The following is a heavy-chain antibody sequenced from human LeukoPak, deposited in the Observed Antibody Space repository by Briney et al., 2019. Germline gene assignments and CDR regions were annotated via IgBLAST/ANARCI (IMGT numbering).Heavy chain of an antibody. CDR1: GFTFSSYW. V-gene: IGHV3-7*01. CDR3: ARVEPSVTTDY. D-gene: IGHD4-17*01. Sequence: GGSLRLSCVASGFTFSSYWMSWVRQAPGKGLEWVANIKQDGSEKYYVDSVKGRFTISRDNAKNSLYLQMNSLRAEDTAVYYCARVEPSVTTDYWGQGTLVTVSS. CDR2: IKQDGSEK. J-gene: IGHJ4*02.